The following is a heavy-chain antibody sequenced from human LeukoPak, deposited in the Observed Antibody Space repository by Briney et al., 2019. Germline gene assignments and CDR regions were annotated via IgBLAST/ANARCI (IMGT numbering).Heavy chain of an antibody. J-gene: IGHJ3*02. CDR2: IGGGALAT. CDR3: AKDLGDSSGSNAFDI. D-gene: IGHD3-22*01. Sequence: GGSLRLSCAASGFTFSNYAMSWVRQVPGKGLEWVSSIGGGALATYYPESVKGRFTISKDNSKNTLYLQMNGLRAEDTAVYYCAKDLGDSSGSNAFDIWGQGTMVTVSS. V-gene: IGHV3-23*01. CDR1: GFTFSNYA.